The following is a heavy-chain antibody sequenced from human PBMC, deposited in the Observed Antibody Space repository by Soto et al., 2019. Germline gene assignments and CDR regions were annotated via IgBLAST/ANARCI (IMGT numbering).Heavy chain of an antibody. V-gene: IGHV3-15*01. CDR1: GFTFSNAW. D-gene: IGHD1-26*01. Sequence: PVGSLRLSCAASGFTFSNAWMSWVRQAPGKGLEWVGRIKSKTDGGTTDYAAPVKGRFTISRDDSKNTLYLQMNSLKTEDTAVYYCTTELHGDYYYYYGMDVWGQGTTVTVSS. CDR2: IKSKTDGGTT. J-gene: IGHJ6*02. CDR3: TTELHGDYYYYYGMDV.